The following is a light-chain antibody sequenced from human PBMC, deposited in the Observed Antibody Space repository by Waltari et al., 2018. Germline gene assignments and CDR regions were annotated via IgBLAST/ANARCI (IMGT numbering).Light chain of an antibody. Sequence: EMVLTQSPGTLSLSPGATATLSCRASQRVNRALAWYQQKPGQAPRLLIYDASTRATGIPDRFSGSGSGTDFSLTISRLEPEDVAVYYCQKYVRLPATFGQGTKVEIK. V-gene: IGKV3-20*01. CDR1: QRVNRA. J-gene: IGKJ1*01. CDR3: QKYVRLPAT. CDR2: DAS.